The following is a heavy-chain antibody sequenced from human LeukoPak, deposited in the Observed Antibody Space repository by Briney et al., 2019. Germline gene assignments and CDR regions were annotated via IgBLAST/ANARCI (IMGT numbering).Heavy chain of an antibody. CDR2: ISYSGST. J-gene: IGHJ6*02. Sequence: SETLSLTCTVSGGSISGYYWSWIRQPPGKELEWVGYISYSGSTNYNPSLKSRVTISVDTSKNQFSLKLSSVTAADTAIHYCARQKWEQQGRDYYFNGLDVWGPGTTVIVSS. D-gene: IGHD1/OR15-1a*01. CDR1: GGSISGYY. V-gene: IGHV4-59*01. CDR3: ARQKWEQQGRDYYFNGLDV.